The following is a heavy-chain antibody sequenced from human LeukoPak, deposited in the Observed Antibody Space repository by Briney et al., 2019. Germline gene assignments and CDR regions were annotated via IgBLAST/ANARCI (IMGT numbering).Heavy chain of an antibody. CDR3: ARHRLAAADLLDY. D-gene: IGHD6-13*01. CDR2: IYYSGST. V-gene: IGHV4-59*08. J-gene: IGHJ4*02. CDR1: GGSISSYY. Sequence: SETLSLTCTVSGGSISSYYWSWIRQPPGKGLEWIGYIYYSGSTNYNPSLKSRVTISVDTSKNQFSLKLSSVAAADTAVYYCARHRLAAADLLDYWGQGTLVTVSS.